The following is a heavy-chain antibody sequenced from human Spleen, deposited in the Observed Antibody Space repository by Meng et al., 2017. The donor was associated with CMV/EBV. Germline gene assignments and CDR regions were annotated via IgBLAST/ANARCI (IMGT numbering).Heavy chain of an antibody. CDR3: ARLGRGGDMIFDS. CDR2: IHNTGST. J-gene: IGHJ4*02. CDR1: GGSISSSNW. Sequence: VSGGSISSSNWWSWVRQPPGKGLEWIGEIHNTGSTNYIASLKSRVTISLEKSKNQFSLNLTSVTAADTAVYYCARLGRGGDMIFDSWGRGTLVTVSS. V-gene: IGHV4-4*02. D-gene: IGHD2-21*02.